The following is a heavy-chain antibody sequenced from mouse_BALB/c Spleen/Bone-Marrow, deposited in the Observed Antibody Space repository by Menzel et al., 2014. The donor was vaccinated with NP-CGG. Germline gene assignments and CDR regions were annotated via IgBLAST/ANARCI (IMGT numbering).Heavy chain of an antibody. Sequence: EVQRVESGGGLVKLGGSLKLSCAASGFTFSSYYMSWVRQTPEKRLELVAAINTNGGSTYYPDTVKGRFTISRDNAKNPLYLQMSSLKSEDTALYYCARLYDGYSVFVYWGQGTLVTVSA. CDR3: ARLYDGYSVFVY. CDR2: INTNGGST. V-gene: IGHV5-6-2*01. D-gene: IGHD2-3*01. CDR1: GFTFSSYY. J-gene: IGHJ3*01.